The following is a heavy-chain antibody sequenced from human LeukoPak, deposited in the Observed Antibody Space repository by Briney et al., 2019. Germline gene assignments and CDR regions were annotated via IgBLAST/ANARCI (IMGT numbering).Heavy chain of an antibody. V-gene: IGHV4-39*07. D-gene: IGHD3-22*01. J-gene: IGHJ4*01. CDR2: IHYSGTT. CDR1: GGSISSSSYY. Sequence: PSETLSLTCTVSGGSISSSSYYWGWIRQPPGKGLEWIGSIHYSGTTYYNPSLKSRVTISVDTSKNQFSLKLTSVTAADTAVYYCARDRCSGSYYYEIFDYWGHGTLVTVSS. CDR3: ARDRCSGSYYYEIFDY.